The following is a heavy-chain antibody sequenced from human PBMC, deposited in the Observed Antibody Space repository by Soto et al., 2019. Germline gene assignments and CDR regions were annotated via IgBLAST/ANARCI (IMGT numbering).Heavy chain of an antibody. V-gene: IGHV3-23*01. CDR2: ISASGGST. D-gene: IGHD3-10*01. Sequence: GGSLRLSCAASGFTFRSSAMSWVRQAPGKGLEWVSAISASGGSTYYADSVKGRFTISRDNSKNTLYLQMNSLRAEDTAVYYCAISRRPGAGHQRGNYYGLDVGGQGTTFTVS. CDR3: AISRRPGAGHQRGNYYGLDV. J-gene: IGHJ6*02. CDR1: GFTFRSSA.